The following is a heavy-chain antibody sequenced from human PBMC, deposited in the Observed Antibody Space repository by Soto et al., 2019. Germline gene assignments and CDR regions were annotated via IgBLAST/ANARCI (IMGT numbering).Heavy chain of an antibody. CDR3: ARPVDSSGYSFDY. CDR2: INPNSGGT. J-gene: IGHJ4*02. Sequence: ASVKVSCKAPGYTFTGYYMHWVRQAPGQGLEWMGWINPNSGGTNYAQKFQGWVTMTRDTSISTAYMELSRLRSDDTAVYYCARPVDSSGYSFDYWGQGTLVTVSS. CDR1: GYTFTGYY. D-gene: IGHD3-22*01. V-gene: IGHV1-2*04.